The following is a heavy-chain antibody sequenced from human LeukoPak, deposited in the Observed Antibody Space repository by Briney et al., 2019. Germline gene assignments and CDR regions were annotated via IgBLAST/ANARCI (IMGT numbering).Heavy chain of an antibody. J-gene: IGHJ4*02. D-gene: IGHD1-26*01. CDR3: ARDLYSGTYWYFEF. CDR2: VDPEEGET. CDR1: VYILNEIS. Sequence: ASVKVSCKGSVYILNEISIHWVRQAPGKGLEWMGGVDPEEGETIYAQKFQGRVTMTEDTSTETAYLEVSSLRSDDTAVYYCARDLYSGTYWYFEFWGQGTLVTVSS. V-gene: IGHV1-24*01.